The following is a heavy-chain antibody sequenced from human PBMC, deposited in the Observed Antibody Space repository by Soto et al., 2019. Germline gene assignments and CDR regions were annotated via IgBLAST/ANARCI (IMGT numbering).Heavy chain of an antibody. CDR2: ISWNSGSI. V-gene: IGHV3-9*01. J-gene: IGHJ3*02. D-gene: IGHD6-6*01. CDR3: AKDKAMYSSSAFDI. Sequence: EVQLVESGGGLVQPGRSLRLSCAASGFTLDDYAMHWVRQAPGKGLEWVSGISWNSGSIGYADSVKGRFTISRDNAKNSLYLQMNSLRAEDTALYYCAKDKAMYSSSAFDIWGQGTMVTVPS. CDR1: GFTLDDYA.